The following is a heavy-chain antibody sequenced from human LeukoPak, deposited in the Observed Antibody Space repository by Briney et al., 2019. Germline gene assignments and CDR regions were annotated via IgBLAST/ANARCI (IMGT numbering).Heavy chain of an antibody. CDR2: IRYDGSDK. D-gene: IGHD3-9*01. V-gene: IGHV3-30*02. CDR1: GFTFSRYS. CDR3: AKDKGLLTGNLEY. J-gene: IGHJ4*02. Sequence: GGSLRLSCAASGFTFSRYSMHSVRQAPGKGLEWVAFIRYDGSDKYYADSVKGRFTISRDNSKNTLYLQMNSLRAEDTAVYYCAKDKGLLTGNLEYWGQGTLVTVSS.